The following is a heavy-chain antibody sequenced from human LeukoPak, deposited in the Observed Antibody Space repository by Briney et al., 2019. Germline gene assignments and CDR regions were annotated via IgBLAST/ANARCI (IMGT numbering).Heavy chain of an antibody. J-gene: IGHJ4*02. CDR3: ARGGGFSATISG. Sequence: SETLSLTCAVYGGSFSGYYWSWIRQPPGKGLEWIGEINHSGSTNYNPSLKSRVTLSVDTSKNQFSLKLSSVTAADTAVYYCARGGGFSATISGWGQGTLVTVSS. CDR1: GGSFSGYY. D-gene: IGHD5-24*01. CDR2: INHSGST. V-gene: IGHV4-34*01.